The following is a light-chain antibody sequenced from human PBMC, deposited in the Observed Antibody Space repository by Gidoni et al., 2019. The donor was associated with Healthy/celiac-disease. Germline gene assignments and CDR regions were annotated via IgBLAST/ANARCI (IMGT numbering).Light chain of an antibody. Sequence: DIEITQSPSSLSASVGDRVTITCQESQDISNYLNWYQQKTGKAPKLLIYAASNFETGVPSRFSGSGSGTDFTFTISSLQPEDIATYYCQQYDNLPPLFGGGTKVEIK. CDR2: AAS. J-gene: IGKJ4*01. CDR1: QDISNY. CDR3: QQYDNLPPL. V-gene: IGKV1-33*01.